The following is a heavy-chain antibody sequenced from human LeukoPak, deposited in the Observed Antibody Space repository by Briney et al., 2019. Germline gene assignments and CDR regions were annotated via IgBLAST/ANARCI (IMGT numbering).Heavy chain of an antibody. CDR2: IYHSGST. J-gene: IGHJ4*02. D-gene: IGHD3-3*01. Sequence: SETLSLTCAVSGYSISSGYYWGWIRQPPGKGLDWIGGIYHSGSTYYNPSLKSRVTISVDTSKNQFSLKLSSVTAADTAVYYCARRLRFLEWLPQAAFDYWGQGTLVTVSS. V-gene: IGHV4-38-2*01. CDR3: ARRLRFLEWLPQAAFDY. CDR1: GYSISSGYY.